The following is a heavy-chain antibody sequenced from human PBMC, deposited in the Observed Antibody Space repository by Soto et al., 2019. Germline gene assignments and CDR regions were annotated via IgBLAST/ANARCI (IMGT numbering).Heavy chain of an antibody. J-gene: IGHJ4*02. D-gene: IGHD1-1*01. CDR1: GFTFSSYG. CDR2: ISYDGSNK. CDR3: AKGVSGTTQDY. Sequence: QVQLEESGGGVVQPGRSLRLSCAASGFTFSSYGMHWVRQAPGKGLEWVAVISYDGSNKYYADSVKGRFTISRDNSKNTLYLQMNSLRAEDTAVYYCAKGVSGTTQDYWGQGTLVTVSS. V-gene: IGHV3-30*18.